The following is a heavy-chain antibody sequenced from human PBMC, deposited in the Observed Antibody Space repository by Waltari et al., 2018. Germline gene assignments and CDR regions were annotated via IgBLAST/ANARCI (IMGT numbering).Heavy chain of an antibody. J-gene: IGHJ3*02. D-gene: IGHD6-13*01. CDR3: ATDREQQLRDAFDI. CDR1: GYTFTDYY. V-gene: IGHV1-69-2*01. CDR2: VDPEDGET. Sequence: EVQLVQSGAEVKKPGATVKISCRASGYTFTDYYMHWVQQAPGKGLEWMGRVDPEDGETIYAEKFQGRVTITADTSTDTAYMELSSLRSEDTAVYYCATDREQQLRDAFDIWGHGTMVTVSS.